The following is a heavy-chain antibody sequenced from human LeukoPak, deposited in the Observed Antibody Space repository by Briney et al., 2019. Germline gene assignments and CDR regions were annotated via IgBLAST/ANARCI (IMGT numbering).Heavy chain of an antibody. V-gene: IGHV3-73*01. Sequence: GGSLRLSCAASGFSFSGSVMHWVRQASGKGLEWVSQIRSKANSYATVYAASVKGRFTISRDDSKNTAYLQMNSLKTEDTAVYYCTTDPPYDGSDYPGDYWGQGTLVTVSS. CDR3: TTDPPYDGSDYPGDY. J-gene: IGHJ4*02. CDR1: GFSFSGSV. CDR2: IRSKANSYAT. D-gene: IGHD3-22*01.